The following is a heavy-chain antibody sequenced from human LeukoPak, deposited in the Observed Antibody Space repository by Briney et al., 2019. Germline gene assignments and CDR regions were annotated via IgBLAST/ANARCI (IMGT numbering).Heavy chain of an antibody. CDR3: AREVRGRSSWTRNYYYYMDV. Sequence: SGTLSLTCTVSGGSISSYYWSRIRQPPGKGLEWIGYIYYSGSTNYNPSLKSRVTISVDTSKNQFSLKLSSVTAADTAVYYCAREVRGRSSWTRNYYYYMDVWGKGTTVTISS. CDR2: IYYSGST. V-gene: IGHV4-59*01. J-gene: IGHJ6*03. D-gene: IGHD6-13*01. CDR1: GGSISSYY.